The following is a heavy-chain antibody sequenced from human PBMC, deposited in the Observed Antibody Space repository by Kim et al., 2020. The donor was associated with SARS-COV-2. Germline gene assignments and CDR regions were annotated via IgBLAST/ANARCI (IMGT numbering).Heavy chain of an antibody. D-gene: IGHD6-19*01. CDR2: IYHSGST. V-gene: IGHV4-38-2*02. J-gene: IGHJ5*02. Sequence: SETLSLTCTVSGYSISSGYYWGWIRQPPGKGLEWIGSIYHSGSTYDNPSLESRVTISVDTSRNQFSLKLGSVTAADTAVYYCARDSSSSGWYGRDNWFDPWGQGTQVTASS. CDR3: ARDSSSSGWYGRDNWFDP. CDR1: GYSISSGYY.